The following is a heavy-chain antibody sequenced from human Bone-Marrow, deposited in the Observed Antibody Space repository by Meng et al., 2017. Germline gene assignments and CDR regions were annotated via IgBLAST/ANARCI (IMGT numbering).Heavy chain of an antibody. CDR1: GFTISSYG. CDR3: AREGERWLQYFDY. D-gene: IGHD5-24*01. Sequence: GESLKISCAASGFTISSYGMHWVRQAPGKGLEWVAVIWYDGSNKYYADSVKGRFTISRDNSKNTLYLQMNSLRAEDTAVYYCAREGERWLQYFDYWGQGTLVTVSS. J-gene: IGHJ4*02. CDR2: IWYDGSNK. V-gene: IGHV3-33*01.